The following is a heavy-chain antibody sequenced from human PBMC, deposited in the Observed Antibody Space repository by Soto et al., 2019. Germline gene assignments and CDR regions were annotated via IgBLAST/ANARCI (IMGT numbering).Heavy chain of an antibody. V-gene: IGHV3-30*18. CDR1: GFTFSSYG. D-gene: IGHD3-10*01. CDR2: ISYDGSNK. Sequence: PGGSLRLSCAASGFTFSSYGMHWVRQAPGKGLEWVAVISYDGSNKYYADSVKGRFTISRDNSKNTLYLQMNSLRAEDTAVYYCAKCFDYYGSGSHYYYYYYGMDVWGQGNTVTVSS. CDR3: AKCFDYYGSGSHYYYYYYGMDV. J-gene: IGHJ6*02.